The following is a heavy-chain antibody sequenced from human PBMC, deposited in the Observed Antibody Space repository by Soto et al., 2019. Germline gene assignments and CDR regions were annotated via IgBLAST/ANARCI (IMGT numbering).Heavy chain of an antibody. D-gene: IGHD3-3*01. CDR1: GYTFTSYD. J-gene: IGHJ6*03. CDR2: MNPNSGNT. Sequence: QVQLVQSGAEVKKPGASVKVSCKASGYTFTSYDINWVRQATGQGLEWMGWMNPNSGNTGYAQKFHGRVTMTRNTSISTADMELSSLRSEDTAVYYCARAPMSYDFWSGYYIYYYYYMDVWGKGTTVTVSS. CDR3: ARAPMSYDFWSGYYIYYYYYMDV. V-gene: IGHV1-8*01.